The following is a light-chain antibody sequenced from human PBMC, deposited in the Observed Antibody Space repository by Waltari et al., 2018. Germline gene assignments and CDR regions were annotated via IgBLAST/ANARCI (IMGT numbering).Light chain of an antibody. CDR3: QQANSFPLT. J-gene: IGKJ4*01. V-gene: IGKV1-12*01. CDR2: AAS. Sequence: DIQLTPSPSSVSASVGDRVTITCRASQGISNWLAWYQQKPGKAPKFLIYAASTLQSGVPSRFSGSGTVTEFTLTISSLHPEDFATYYCQQANSFPLTFGGGTKVEIK. CDR1: QGISNW.